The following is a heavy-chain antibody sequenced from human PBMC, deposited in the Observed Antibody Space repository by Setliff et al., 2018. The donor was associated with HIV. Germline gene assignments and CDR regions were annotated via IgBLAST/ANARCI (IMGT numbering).Heavy chain of an antibody. J-gene: IGHJ5*02. CDR2: FHDSEST. V-gene: IGHV4-34*01. CDR3: ARKLSSWYKDNWFDP. Sequence: SETLSLTCAVYGGSFSAYYWSWIRQPPGKGLEWIASFHDSESTSYNPSLRSRVTISGDRSKNQFSLKLSSVTAADTAVYYCARKLSSWYKDNWFDPWGQGTLVTVSS. D-gene: IGHD6-13*01. CDR1: GGSFSAYY.